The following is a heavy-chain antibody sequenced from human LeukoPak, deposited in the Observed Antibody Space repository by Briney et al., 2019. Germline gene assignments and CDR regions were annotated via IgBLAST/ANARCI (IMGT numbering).Heavy chain of an antibody. CDR1: GGSFSSNSYY. CDR3: ARDQSGDAVDI. CDR2: MYYSGST. D-gene: IGHD3-10*01. J-gene: IGHJ3*02. V-gene: IGHV4-39*07. Sequence: SSETLSLTCTVSGGSFSSNSYYWGWIRQPPGRGLEWIGSMYYSGSTYYNPSLKSRVTISIDTSKNQFSLKLNSVTAADTAVYYCARDQSGDAVDIWGQGTMVTVSS.